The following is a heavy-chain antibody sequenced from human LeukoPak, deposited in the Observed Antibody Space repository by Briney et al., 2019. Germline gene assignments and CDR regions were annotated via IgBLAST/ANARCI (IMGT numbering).Heavy chain of an antibody. D-gene: IGHD6-19*01. CDR3: ARRPHIAVGAFDI. V-gene: IGHV4-61*02. CDR2: IYTSGST. J-gene: IGHJ3*02. CDR1: GGSISSGSYY. Sequence: PSQTLSLTCTVSGGSISSGSYYWSWIRQPAGKGLEWIGRIYTSGSTNYNPSLKSRVTISVDTSKNQFSLKLSSVTAADTAVYYCARRPHIAVGAFDIWGQGTMVTVSS.